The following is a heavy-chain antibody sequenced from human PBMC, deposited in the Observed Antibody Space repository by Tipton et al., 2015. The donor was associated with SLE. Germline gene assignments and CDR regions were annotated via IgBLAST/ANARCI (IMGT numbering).Heavy chain of an antibody. V-gene: IGHV4-4*07. CDR1: GPFITSYY. J-gene: IGHJ3*02. D-gene: IGHD3-10*01. CDR3: ARSQTYYGSGSLSRAFAFDI. CDR2: IYTSGST. Sequence: GLVKPSETLSLTCTVAGPFITSYYWSWIRQPAGKGLEWIGRIYTSGSTNYNPSLKSRVTISVDTSKNQFSLKLSSVTAADTAVYYCARSQTYYGSGSLSRAFAFDIWGQGTMSTVSS.